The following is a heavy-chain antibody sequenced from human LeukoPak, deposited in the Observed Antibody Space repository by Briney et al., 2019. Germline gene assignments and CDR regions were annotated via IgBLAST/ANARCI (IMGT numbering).Heavy chain of an antibody. V-gene: IGHV3-48*03. J-gene: IGHJ6*02. CDR2: ISSSGSTI. CDR3: ARDRFVVVPAASAYYYGMDV. Sequence: PGGSLRLSCAASGFTFSSYEMNWVRQAPGKGLEWVSYISSSGSTIYYADSVKGRFTISRDNAKNSLYLQMNSLRAEDTAVYYSARDRFVVVPAASAYYYGMDVWGQGTTVTVSS. CDR1: GFTFSSYE. D-gene: IGHD2-2*01.